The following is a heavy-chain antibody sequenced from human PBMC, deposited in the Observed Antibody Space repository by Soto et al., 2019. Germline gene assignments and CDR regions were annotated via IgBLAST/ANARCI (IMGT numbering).Heavy chain of an antibody. V-gene: IGHV4-34*01. J-gene: IGHJ4*02. CDR3: AREYGGNSGTFEY. D-gene: IGHD2-21*02. CDR2: INHSGST. Sequence: PSETLSLTCAVYGGSFSGYYWSWIRQPPGKGLEWIGEINHSGSTNYNPSLKSRVTISVDTSKNQFSLKLSSVTAADTAVYYCAREYGGNSGTFEYWGQGTLVTVSS. CDR1: GGSFSGYY.